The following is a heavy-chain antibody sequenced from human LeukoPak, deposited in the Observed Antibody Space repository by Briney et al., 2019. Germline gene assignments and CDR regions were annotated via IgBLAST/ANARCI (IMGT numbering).Heavy chain of an antibody. J-gene: IGHJ4*02. D-gene: IGHD3-22*01. CDR3: TREGASTRYYWFY. CDR2: IKKDGSEK. V-gene: IGHV3-7*03. Sequence: PGGSLRLSCVVSGPTFSNYCMTWVRQAPGKGLEWVANIKKDGSEKFYVDSVKGRFTISRDNAKSSLYLQMDSLRGEDTAVYYCTREGASTRYYWFYWGQGTLVTVSS. CDR1: GPTFSNYC.